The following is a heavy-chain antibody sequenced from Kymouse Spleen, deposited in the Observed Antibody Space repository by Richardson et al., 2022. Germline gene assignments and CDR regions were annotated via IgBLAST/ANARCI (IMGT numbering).Heavy chain of an antibody. D-gene: IGHD3-3*01. V-gene: IGHV1-8*01. CDR1: GYTFTSYD. CDR3: ARGLSIFGVVIMGYYYGMDV. J-gene: IGHJ6*02. CDR2: MNPNSGNT. Sequence: QVQLVQSGAEVKKPGASVKVSCKASGYTFTSYDINWVRQATGQGLEWMGWMNPNSGNTGYAQKFQGRVTMTRNTSISTAYMELSSLRSEDTAVYYCARGLSIFGVVIMGYYYGMDVWGQGTTVTVSS.